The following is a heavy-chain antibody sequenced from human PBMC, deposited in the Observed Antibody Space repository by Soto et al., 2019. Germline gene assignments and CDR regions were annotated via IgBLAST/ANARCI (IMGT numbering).Heavy chain of an antibody. CDR1: VGTFSSYA. J-gene: IGHJ5*01. Sequence: QVQLVQSGAEVKKPGSSVKVSCKASVGTFSSYAISWVRQAPGQGLEWMGGIIPIFGTANYAQKFQGRVTITANKSTRTAYMELSSLRSEDTAVYYCARAPGITGDYGQSPLYNWFDSWGQGTLVTVSS. D-gene: IGHD1-20*01. V-gene: IGHV1-69*06. CDR2: IIPIFGTA. CDR3: ARAPGITGDYGQSPLYNWFDS.